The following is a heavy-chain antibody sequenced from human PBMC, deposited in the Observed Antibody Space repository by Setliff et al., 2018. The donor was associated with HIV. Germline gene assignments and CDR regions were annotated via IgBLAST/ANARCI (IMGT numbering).Heavy chain of an antibody. CDR3: ATDDYGGDSFDN. V-gene: IGHV3-23*01. CDR2: ISAGGGTT. CDR1: GFTFSSYA. J-gene: IGHJ4*02. D-gene: IGHD4-17*01. Sequence: GGSLRLSCAASGFTFSSYAMNWVRQTPGKGLEWVSGISAGGGTTYYADSVKGRFTISRDNSKNTLYLQMNSLRVEDTALYYCATDDYGGDSFDNWGQGTLVTVSS.